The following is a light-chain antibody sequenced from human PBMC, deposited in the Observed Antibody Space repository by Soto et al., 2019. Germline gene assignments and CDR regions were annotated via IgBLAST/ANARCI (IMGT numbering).Light chain of an antibody. V-gene: IGKV1-27*01. CDR1: QGSSNF. CDR2: AAS. CDR3: QKYNSAPPP. Sequence: DIQMTQSPSSLSASVGDRVTITCRASQGSSNFLAWYQQKPVKVPKLLIYAASTLQSGVPSRFSGSGSGTDFTLTISSLQPEDGATYYCQKYNSAPPPFGGGTKVEIK. J-gene: IGKJ4*01.